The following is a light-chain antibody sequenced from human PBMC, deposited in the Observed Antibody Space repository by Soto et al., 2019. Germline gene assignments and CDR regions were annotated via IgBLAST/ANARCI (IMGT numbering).Light chain of an antibody. J-gene: IGLJ1*01. Sequence: QSALTQPASVSASPGQSIAIPCTGTSSDVGSYNLVSWFQQHPGKVPKLLIYEGTKRPSGLSDRFSGSKSGTTASLTISGLQAEDEAHYYCYSYTSISLYVFGTGTRSPS. CDR1: SSDVGSYNL. CDR3: YSYTSISLYV. CDR2: EGT. V-gene: IGLV2-14*02.